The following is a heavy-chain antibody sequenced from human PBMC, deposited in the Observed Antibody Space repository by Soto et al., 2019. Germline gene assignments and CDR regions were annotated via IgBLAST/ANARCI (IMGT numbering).Heavy chain of an antibody. Sequence: GGSLRLSCAASGFTFSSYAMSWVRQAPGKGLEWVSAISGSGGSTYYADSVKGRFTISRDNSKNTLYLQMNSLRAEDSVVFYCAKDSASDLWSGYYAGFGDLLPHNCYYGMDVWGQGTTVTVSS. J-gene: IGHJ6*02. D-gene: IGHD3-3*01. CDR2: ISGSGGST. CDR3: AKDSASDLWSGYYAGFGDLLPHNCYYGMDV. CDR1: GFTFSSYA. V-gene: IGHV3-23*01.